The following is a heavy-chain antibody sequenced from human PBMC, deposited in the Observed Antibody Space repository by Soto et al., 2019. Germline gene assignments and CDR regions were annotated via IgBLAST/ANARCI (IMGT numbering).Heavy chain of an antibody. V-gene: IGHV3-53*01. CDR2: IYSGGST. CDR3: ARGGYCSGGSCYYFDY. J-gene: IGHJ4*02. D-gene: IGHD2-15*01. CDR1: GFTVSSNY. Sequence: GGSLRLSCAASGFTVSSNYMNWVRQAPGKGLEWVSVIYSGGSTYYADSVKGRFAISRDNSKNRLYLQMNSLRVEDTAIYYCARGGYCSGGSCYYFDYWGQGALVTVSS.